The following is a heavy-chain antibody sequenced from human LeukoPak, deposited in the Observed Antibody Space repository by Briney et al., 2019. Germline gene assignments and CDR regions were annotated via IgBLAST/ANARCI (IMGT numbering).Heavy chain of an antibody. J-gene: IGHJ4*02. Sequence: GGSQRLSCAASGFTVSSNYMSWVRQAPGKGLEWVSVIYPGGRTYYADSVKGRLTISRDNSKNTLYLQLNSLRAEDTAVYYCARGPRAATGRSYDYWGQGTLVTVSS. V-gene: IGHV3-53*01. CDR1: GFTVSSNY. CDR3: ARGPRAATGRSYDY. CDR2: IYPGGRT. D-gene: IGHD6-13*01.